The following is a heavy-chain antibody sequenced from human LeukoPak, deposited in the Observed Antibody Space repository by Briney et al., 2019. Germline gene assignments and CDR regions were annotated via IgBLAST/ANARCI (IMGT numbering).Heavy chain of an antibody. V-gene: IGHV4-59*01. CDR3: ARLQYRYYYMDV. J-gene: IGHJ6*03. D-gene: IGHD4-11*01. CDR1: GGSISSYY. CDR2: IYYSGST. Sequence: PSETLSLTCTVSGGSISSYYWSWLRPPPGKGLEWIGYIYYSGSTNYNPSLKSRVTISVDTSKNQFSLKLSSVTAADTAVYYCARLQYRYYYMDVWGKGTTVTVSS.